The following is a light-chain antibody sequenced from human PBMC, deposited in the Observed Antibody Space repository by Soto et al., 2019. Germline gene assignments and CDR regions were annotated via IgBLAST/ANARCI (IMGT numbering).Light chain of an antibody. CDR1: QRMSSY. CDR2: DAS. J-gene: IGKJ1*01. Sequence: EIVLTQSPDTLSLSPGDRATLWCRASQRMSSYLAWYQQKPGQARRLLIYDASNRATGIPARFSGSGSGTDFTLTVSSLQPEDFATYYCLQDHDDSWTFGQGTKVDI. V-gene: IGKV3-11*01. CDR3: LQDHDDSWT.